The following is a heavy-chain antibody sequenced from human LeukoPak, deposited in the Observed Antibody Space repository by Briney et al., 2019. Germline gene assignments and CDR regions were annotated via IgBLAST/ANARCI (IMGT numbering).Heavy chain of an antibody. V-gene: IGHV4-34*01. Sequence: SETLSLTCAVYGGSFSGYYWSWIRQPPGKGLEWIGEINHSGSTNYNPSLKSRVTISVDTSKNQFSLKLSSVTAADTAVYYCAREYAVAGTQNWGQGTLVTVSS. D-gene: IGHD6-19*01. J-gene: IGHJ4*02. CDR2: INHSGST. CDR3: AREYAVAGTQN. CDR1: GGSFSGYY.